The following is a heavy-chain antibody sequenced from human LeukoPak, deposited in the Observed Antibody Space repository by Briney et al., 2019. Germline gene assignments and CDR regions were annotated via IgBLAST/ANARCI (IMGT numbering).Heavy chain of an antibody. V-gene: IGHV3-53*01. CDR2: IYTDGST. D-gene: IGHD5-24*01. CDR3: ARDPHGYNSYFDY. Sequence: PGGSLRLSCAASGFIVSSNYMNWDRQAPGKGLEWVSVIYTDGSTYYVDSVKGRFTISRDISRNTVHLQMNSLRAGDTAVYYCARDPHGYNSYFDYWGQGTLVTVSS. J-gene: IGHJ4*02. CDR1: GFIVSSNY.